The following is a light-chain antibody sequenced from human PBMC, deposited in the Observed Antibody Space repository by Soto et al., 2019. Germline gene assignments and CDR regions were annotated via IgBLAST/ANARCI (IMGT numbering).Light chain of an antibody. J-gene: IGKJ2*01. CDR1: QSVSSY. CDR3: QQYNEWPPTYT. V-gene: IGKV3-15*01. Sequence: VMTQSPATLSVSPGERATLSCRASQSVSSYLAWYQQKPGQAPRLLIYGSSTRATGVPARFSGSGSGTEFTPTISSLQSEDFAVYYCQQYNEWPPTYTFGQGTKLEIK. CDR2: GSS.